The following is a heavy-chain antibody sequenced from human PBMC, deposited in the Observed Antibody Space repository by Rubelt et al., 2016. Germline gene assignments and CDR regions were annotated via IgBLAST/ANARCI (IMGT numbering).Heavy chain of an antibody. V-gene: IGHV4-59*13. Sequence: GKGLEWIGYIYYSGSTNYNPSLKSRVTISVDTSKNQFSLKLSSVTAADTAVYYCARIVGGYWGQGTPVTVSS. CDR2: IYYSGST. D-gene: IGHD1-26*01. CDR3: ARIVGGY. J-gene: IGHJ4*02.